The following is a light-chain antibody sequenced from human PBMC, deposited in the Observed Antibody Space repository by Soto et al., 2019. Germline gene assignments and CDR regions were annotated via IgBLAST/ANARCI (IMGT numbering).Light chain of an antibody. CDR1: QGISNC. Sequence: DIQMTQSPSSLSPSVGDRVTITCRASQGISNCLAWYQQKPGKVPKLLIYAASTLQSGVPSRFSGSGSGTDFTLTISSLQPEDVATYYCQVYNSAPPLTFGGGTKVEIK. J-gene: IGKJ4*01. V-gene: IGKV1-27*01. CDR2: AAS. CDR3: QVYNSAPPLT.